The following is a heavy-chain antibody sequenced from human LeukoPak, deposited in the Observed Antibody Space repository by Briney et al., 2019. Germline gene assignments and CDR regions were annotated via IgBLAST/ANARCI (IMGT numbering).Heavy chain of an antibody. D-gene: IGHD3-10*01. Sequence: SETLSLTCNVSGGSISSNYWSWIRQPPGKGLEWIGHIYNNGGTNFNPSLKGRVTISLDTSKKQVSLKLSSVTAADTAVYYCAGQGYYYTSGRTFDVWGQGTMVAVSS. CDR1: GGSISSNY. CDR3: AGQGYYYTSGRTFDV. CDR2: IYNNGGT. J-gene: IGHJ3*01. V-gene: IGHV4-59*08.